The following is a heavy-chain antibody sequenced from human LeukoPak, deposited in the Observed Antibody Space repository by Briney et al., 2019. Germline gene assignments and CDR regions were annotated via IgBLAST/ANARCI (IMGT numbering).Heavy chain of an antibody. V-gene: IGHV3-23*01. Sequence: PGGSLRLSCAASGFTFSSYGMSWVRQAPGKGLEWVSAISCSGGNTYYADSVKGRFTFSRDNSKNTLNLQMNSLRAEDTAVYYCAKGFVVVVSATQSSWFDPWGQGTLVTVSS. D-gene: IGHD2-15*01. CDR1: GFTFSSYG. CDR3: AKGFVVVVSATQSSWFDP. CDR2: ISCSGGNT. J-gene: IGHJ5*02.